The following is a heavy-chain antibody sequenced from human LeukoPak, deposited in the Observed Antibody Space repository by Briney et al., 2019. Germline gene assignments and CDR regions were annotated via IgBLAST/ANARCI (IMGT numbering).Heavy chain of an antibody. D-gene: IGHD5-12*01. CDR1: GFTFDDYA. CDR2: ISWNSGSI. CDR3: ARDRSLGRGYDWGYYYYGMDV. V-gene: IGHV3-9*01. J-gene: IGHJ6*02. Sequence: GGSLRLSCAASGFTFDDYAMHWVRQAPGKGLEWVSGISWNSGSIGYADSVKGRFTISRDNAKNSLFLQMNSLRAEDTAVYYCARDRSLGRGYDWGYYYYGMDVWGQGTTVTVSS.